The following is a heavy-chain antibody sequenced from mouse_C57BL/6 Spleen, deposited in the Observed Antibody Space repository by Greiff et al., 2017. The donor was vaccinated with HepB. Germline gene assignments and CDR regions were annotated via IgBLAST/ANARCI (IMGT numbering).Heavy chain of an antibody. CDR2: ISDGGSYT. Sequence: DVQLQESGGGLVKPGGSLKLSCAASGFTFSSYAMSWVRQTPEKRLEWVATISDGGSYTYYPDNVKGRFTISRDNAKNNLYLQMSHLKSEDTAMYYCAREGYYGSSYFDYWGQGTTLTVSS. V-gene: IGHV5-4*01. CDR3: AREGYYGSSYFDY. CDR1: GFTFSSYA. D-gene: IGHD1-1*01. J-gene: IGHJ2*01.